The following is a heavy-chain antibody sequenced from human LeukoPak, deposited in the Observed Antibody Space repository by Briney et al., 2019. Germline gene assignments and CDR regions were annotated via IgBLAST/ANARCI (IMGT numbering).Heavy chain of an antibody. CDR2: IYTSGST. J-gene: IGHJ4*02. CDR1: GGSISSYY. D-gene: IGHD6-13*01. CDR3: ARDGYSSSWHFFDY. Sequence: SETLSLTCTVSGGSISSYYWSWIRQPAGKGLEWIGRIYTSGSTNYNPSLKSRVTMSVDTSKNQLSLKLSSVTAADTAVYYCARDGYSSSWHFFDYWGQGTLVTVSS. V-gene: IGHV4-4*07.